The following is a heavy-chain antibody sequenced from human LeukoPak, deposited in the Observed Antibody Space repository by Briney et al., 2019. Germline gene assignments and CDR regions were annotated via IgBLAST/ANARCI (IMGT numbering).Heavy chain of an antibody. CDR1: GGSISSSSYY. Sequence: SETLSLTCTISGGSISSSSYYWGWIRQPPGKGLEWIGSVYYSGSTYYNPSLKSRVTISVDTSKNQFSLKLSSVTAADTAVYYCARGYSSSWYYFDYWGQGALVTVSS. CDR3: ARGYSSSWYYFDY. D-gene: IGHD6-13*01. CDR2: VYYSGST. V-gene: IGHV4-39*07. J-gene: IGHJ4*02.